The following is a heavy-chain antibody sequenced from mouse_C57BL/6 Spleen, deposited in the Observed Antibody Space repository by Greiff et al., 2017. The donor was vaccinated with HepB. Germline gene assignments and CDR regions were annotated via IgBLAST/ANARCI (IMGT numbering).Heavy chain of an antibody. Sequence: EVKLVESGGGLVQPGGSLSLSCAASGFTFTDYYMSWVRQPPGKALEWLGFIRNKANGYTTEYSASVKGRFTISRDNSQSILYLQMNALRAEDSATYYCARYPIYYYGSSYVWYFDVWGTGTTVTVSS. CDR1: GFTFTDYY. CDR3: ARYPIYYYGSSYVWYFDV. J-gene: IGHJ1*03. D-gene: IGHD1-1*01. CDR2: IRNKANGYTT. V-gene: IGHV7-3*01.